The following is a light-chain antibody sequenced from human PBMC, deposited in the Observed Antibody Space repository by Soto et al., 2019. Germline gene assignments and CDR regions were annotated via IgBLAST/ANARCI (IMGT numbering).Light chain of an antibody. V-gene: IGKV3-20*01. CDR2: GAS. CDR3: QQYDTSPYT. CDR1: QSVSSNY. J-gene: IGKJ2*01. Sequence: ESVLTQSPGTLSLSPGERATLSCRASQSVSSNYFAWYQQKPGQAPRLIIYGASSRATGIPDRFTGSGSGTDFTLPISRLEPEDFAVYYCQQYDTSPYTFGQGTKLEIK.